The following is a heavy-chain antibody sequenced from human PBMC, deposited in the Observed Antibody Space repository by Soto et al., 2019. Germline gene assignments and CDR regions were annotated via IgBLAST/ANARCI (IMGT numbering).Heavy chain of an antibody. D-gene: IGHD2-2*01. CDR3: AAARSSTRRGGPFGFNP. CDR1: GGSVSSVSYY. V-gene: IGHV4-61*01. Sequence: SETLSLTCTVSGGSVSSVSYYWSWLRQPPGKGLEWIGYIYYSGYTNCSPSLKSRVTMSVDTSKNQFSLNLRSVTAADSAVYYCAAARSSTRRGGPFGFNPWGQGALVTVSS. J-gene: IGHJ5*02. CDR2: IYYSGYT.